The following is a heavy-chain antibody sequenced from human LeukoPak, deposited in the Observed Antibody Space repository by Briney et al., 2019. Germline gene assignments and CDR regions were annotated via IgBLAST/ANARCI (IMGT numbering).Heavy chain of an antibody. Sequence: SETLSLTCTVSGGSISSYYWSWIRQPPGKGLERIGYIYTSGSNNYNPSLKSRVTISVDTPKNQFSLKLSSVTAADTAVYYCARRGNSSGYYMAFDIWGQGTMVTVSS. D-gene: IGHD3-22*01. J-gene: IGHJ3*02. V-gene: IGHV4-4*09. CDR3: ARRGNSSGYYMAFDI. CDR1: GGSISSYY. CDR2: IYTSGSN.